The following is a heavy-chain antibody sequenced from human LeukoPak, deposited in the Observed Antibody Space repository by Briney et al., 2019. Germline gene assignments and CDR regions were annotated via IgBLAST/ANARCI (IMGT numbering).Heavy chain of an antibody. CDR3: TRDGPRSSGYPDN. J-gene: IGHJ4*02. CDR1: GDSINSGGYF. Sequence: SETLSLTCTVSGDSINSGGYFWSWIRQHPGKGLEWIGYIYYSGSTYYNPSLKSRVTISVDTSKNQFSLKLSSVTAADTAVYYCTRDGPRSSGYPDNWGQGTLVTVSS. V-gene: IGHV4-31*03. CDR2: IYYSGST. D-gene: IGHD3-22*01.